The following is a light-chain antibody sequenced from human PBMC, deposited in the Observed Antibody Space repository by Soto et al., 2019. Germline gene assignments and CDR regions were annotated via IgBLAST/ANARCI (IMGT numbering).Light chain of an antibody. CDR2: SNN. J-gene: IGLJ1*01. Sequence: LTQPPSASGTPGQRVTISCSGSSSNIGSNTVSWYQHLPRTAPKLLIYSNNQRPSGVPDRFSGSKSGTSASLAISGLQSEDEADYYCAAWDDPLNGLYVFGTGTKVTVL. V-gene: IGLV1-44*01. CDR1: SSNIGSNT. CDR3: AAWDDPLNGLYV.